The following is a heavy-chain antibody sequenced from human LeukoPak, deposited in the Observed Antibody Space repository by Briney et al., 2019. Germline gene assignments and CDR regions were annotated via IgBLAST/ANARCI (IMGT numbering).Heavy chain of an antibody. J-gene: IGHJ4*02. Sequence: GQSLKISFKGSGXSFTTYWIAWVRQMPGRGLEWMGIISPDDSDIRYSPSFQGHVTISADKSISTAYLQWSSLQASDTAMYYCARHEGSGSYYSYWGQGTLVTVSS. CDR1: GXSFTTYW. D-gene: IGHD1-26*01. V-gene: IGHV5-51*01. CDR2: ISPDDSDI. CDR3: ARHEGSGSYYSY.